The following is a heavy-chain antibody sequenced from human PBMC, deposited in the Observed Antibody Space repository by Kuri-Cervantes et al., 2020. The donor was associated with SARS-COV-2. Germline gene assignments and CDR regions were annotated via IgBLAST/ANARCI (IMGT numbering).Heavy chain of an antibody. J-gene: IGHJ4*02. CDR3: ASIGYCSSTSCFVGRGDY. CDR1: GGSISSSSYY. Sequence: SETLSLTCTVSGGSISSSSYYWGWIRQPPGKGLEWIGSIYYSGSTYYNPSLKSRVTISVDTSKNQFSLKLSSVTAADTALYYCASIGYCSSTSCFVGRGDYWGQGTLVTVSS. D-gene: IGHD2-2*01. V-gene: IGHV4-39*01. CDR2: IYYSGST.